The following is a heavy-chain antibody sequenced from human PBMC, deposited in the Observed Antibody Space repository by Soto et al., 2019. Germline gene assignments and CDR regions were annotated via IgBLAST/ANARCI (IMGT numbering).Heavy chain of an antibody. V-gene: IGHV3-48*02. CDR2: ISSSSSTI. D-gene: IGHD4-17*01. J-gene: IGHJ4*02. CDR1: GFTFSSYS. CDR3: ASHPHDYGDYYPNDFDY. Sequence: GGSLRLSCAASGFTFSSYSMNWVRQAPGKGLEWVSYISSSSSTIYYADSVKGRFTISRDNAKNSLYLQMNSLRDEDTAVYYCASHPHDYGDYYPNDFDYWGQGTLVTVSS.